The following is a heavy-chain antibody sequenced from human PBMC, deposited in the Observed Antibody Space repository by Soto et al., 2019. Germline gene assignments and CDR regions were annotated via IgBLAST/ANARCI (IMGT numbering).Heavy chain of an antibody. D-gene: IGHD6-19*01. CDR2: ISGSGGST. CDR1: GFTFSSYA. Sequence: EVQLLESGGGSVQPGGSLRLSCAASGFTFSSYAMSWVRQAPGKGLEWVSAISGSGGSTYYADSVKGRFTISRDNSKNTLYLQMNSLRAEDTAVYYCAKDDYSSGWYGIFDYWGQGTLVTVSS. CDR3: AKDDYSSGWYGIFDY. V-gene: IGHV3-23*01. J-gene: IGHJ4*02.